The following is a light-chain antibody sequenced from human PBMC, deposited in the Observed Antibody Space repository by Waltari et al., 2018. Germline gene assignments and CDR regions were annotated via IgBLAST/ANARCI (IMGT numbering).Light chain of an antibody. CDR1: QSVSRA. J-gene: IGKJ1*01. CDR2: GAS. CDR3: QHYLRLPVT. Sequence: ELVLTQSPGTLSLSLGERATVSCRASQSVSRALAWYPQKPGQAPRPLIYGASTRATGIPDRFSGSGSGTDFSLTISRLEPDDFAVYYCQHYLRLPVTFGQGTTVEI. V-gene: IGKV3-20*01.